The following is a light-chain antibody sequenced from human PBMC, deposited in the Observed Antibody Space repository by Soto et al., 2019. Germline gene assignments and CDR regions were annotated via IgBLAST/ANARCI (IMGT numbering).Light chain of an antibody. Sequence: EIVMTQSPATLSVSPGESATLSCRASQGVGSNLAWYQQKPGQAPRLLIYGASTRATGIPARFSGSGSGTQFTLTISSLQSEDFATYYCQQLSLLPLSFVGGTKLEI. J-gene: IGKJ4*01. V-gene: IGKV3-15*01. CDR1: QGVGSN. CDR2: GAS. CDR3: QQLSLLPLS.